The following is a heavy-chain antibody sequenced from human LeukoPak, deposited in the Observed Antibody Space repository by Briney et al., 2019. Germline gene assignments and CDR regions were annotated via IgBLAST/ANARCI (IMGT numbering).Heavy chain of an antibody. J-gene: IGHJ6*03. CDR2: INPNSGNA. V-gene: IGHV1-8*01. CDR1: GYTFSDYG. Sequence: ASVKASCKASGYTFSDYGIDWVRQANGQGLEWMGWINPNSGNAGYAQKFQGRVTMTRNTSISTAYMELSSLRSEDTAVYYCARALAWGGSSYSYYYMDVWDKGTTVTVSS. CDR3: ARALAWGGSSYSYYYMDV. D-gene: IGHD1-26*01.